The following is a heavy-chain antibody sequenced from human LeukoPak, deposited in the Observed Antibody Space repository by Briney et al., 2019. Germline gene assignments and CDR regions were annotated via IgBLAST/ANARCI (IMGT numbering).Heavy chain of an antibody. Sequence: PGGSLRLSCAASGFTFSSYAMHWVRQAPGKGLEWVAVISYDGSNKCYADSVKGRFTISRDNSKNTLYLQMNSLRAEDTAVYYCASPTVTDAFDIWGQGTMVTVSS. CDR2: ISYDGSNK. J-gene: IGHJ3*02. D-gene: IGHD4-17*01. CDR1: GFTFSSYA. V-gene: IGHV3-30-3*01. CDR3: ASPTVTDAFDI.